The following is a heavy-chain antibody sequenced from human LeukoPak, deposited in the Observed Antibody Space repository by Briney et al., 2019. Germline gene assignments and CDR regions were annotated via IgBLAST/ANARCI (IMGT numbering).Heavy chain of an antibody. J-gene: IGHJ4*02. CDR1: GFIFSSFA. CDR3: TRGHSSGWYGDY. V-gene: IGHV3-30*14. D-gene: IGHD6-19*01. CDR2: ISYDGRNE. Sequence: GGSLRLSCAASGFIFSSFAVHWVRQAPGRGLEWVAVISYDGRNEYYTDSVKGRFTISRDNSKNTLYLQMNSLRAEDTAVYFCTRGHSSGWYGDYWGQGTLVTVSS.